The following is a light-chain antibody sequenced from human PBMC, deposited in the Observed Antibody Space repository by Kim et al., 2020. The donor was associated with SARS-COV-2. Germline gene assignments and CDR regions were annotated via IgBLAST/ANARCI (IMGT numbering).Light chain of an antibody. CDR1: SGLIGSDY. V-gene: IGLV6-57*04. CDR2: EDN. Sequence: NFMLTQPHSVSESPGKTVIISCTRSSGLIGSDYVQWYQQRPGSAPTTVIYEDNQRPSGVPDRFSGSVDSSSNSASLTISGLKTEDEADYYCQSYHGDPWVFGGGTRLTVL. CDR3: QSYHGDPWV. J-gene: IGLJ3*02.